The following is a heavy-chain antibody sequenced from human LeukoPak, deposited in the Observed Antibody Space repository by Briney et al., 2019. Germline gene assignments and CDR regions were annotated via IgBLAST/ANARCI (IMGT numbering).Heavy chain of an antibody. Sequence: GGSLRLSCTTSGFTFSSFAMSWVRQAPGKGLEWVSGISGSGGSTYYADSVKGRFTISRDNPKNTLYLQMDNLRDEATAVYYCAKDGENFDFWSGYQGDYFDYWGQGTLVTVSS. J-gene: IGHJ4*02. CDR2: ISGSGGST. CDR3: AKDGENFDFWSGYQGDYFDY. CDR1: GFTFSSFA. D-gene: IGHD3-3*01. V-gene: IGHV3-23*01.